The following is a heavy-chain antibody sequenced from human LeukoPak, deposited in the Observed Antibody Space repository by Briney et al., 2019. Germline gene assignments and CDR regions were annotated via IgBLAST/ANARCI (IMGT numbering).Heavy chain of an antibody. CDR3: VKGRNYDSSGYYPKLGQYGAFDI. Sequence: GGSVRLSCSAPGFTFSSYAIHWVRHARGRGLEYVSSISSRGGSKYYADSVKGRFTISRDNSKNTLYLQMSSLRAEDTAVYYCVKGRNYDSSGYYPKLGQYGAFDIWGQGTMVTVSS. CDR2: ISSRGGSK. D-gene: IGHD3-22*01. CDR1: GFTFSSYA. V-gene: IGHV3-64D*09. J-gene: IGHJ3*02.